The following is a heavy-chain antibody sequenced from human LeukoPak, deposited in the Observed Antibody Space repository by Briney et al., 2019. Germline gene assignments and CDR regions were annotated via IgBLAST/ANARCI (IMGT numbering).Heavy chain of an antibody. CDR3: AREERSIAARLWFDP. CDR2: IYTSGST. D-gene: IGHD6-6*01. J-gene: IGHJ5*02. CDR1: GGSISSGSYY. Sequence: TLSLTCTVSGGSISSGSYYWSWIRQPAGKGLEWIGRIYTSGSTNYNPSLKSRVNISVDTSKNQFSLKLSSVTAADTAVYYCAREERSIAARLWFDPWGQGTPVTVSS. V-gene: IGHV4-61*02.